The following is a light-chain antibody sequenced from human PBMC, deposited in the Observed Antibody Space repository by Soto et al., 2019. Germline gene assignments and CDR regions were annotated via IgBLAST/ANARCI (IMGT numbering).Light chain of an antibody. V-gene: IGKV3-20*01. CDR1: QSVSSSY. Sequence: EIVLTQSPGTLSLSPGERVTLSCRASQSVSSSYLVWHQQKPGQAPRLLIYGASTRATTIPARFSGSGSGTDFTLTISRLEPEDFAVYYCQQYGSSPRTFGQGTKVDIK. CDR2: GAS. J-gene: IGKJ1*01. CDR3: QQYGSSPRT.